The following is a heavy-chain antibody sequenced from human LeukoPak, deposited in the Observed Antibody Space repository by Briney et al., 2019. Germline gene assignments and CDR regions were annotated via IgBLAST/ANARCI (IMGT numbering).Heavy chain of an antibody. D-gene: IGHD6-13*01. J-gene: IGHJ3*02. CDR3: ARHSSTWYSAFDI. CDR2: ISSSGSTI. CDR1: GFTFSSYE. Sequence: GGSLRLSCAASGFTFSSYEMNWVRQAPGKGLEWVSYISSSGSTIYYAGSVKGRFTISRDNAKNSLYLQMNSLRAEDTAVYYCARHSSTWYSAFDIWGQGTMVTVSS. V-gene: IGHV3-48*03.